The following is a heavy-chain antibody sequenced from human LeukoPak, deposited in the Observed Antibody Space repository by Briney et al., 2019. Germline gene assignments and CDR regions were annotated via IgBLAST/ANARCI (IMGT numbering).Heavy chain of an antibody. CDR1: GGSFTGYY. Sequence: SETLSLTCGVYGGSFTGYYWSWIRQPPGKGLEWIGEINHSGSTNYNPSLKSRVTISIDTSRDQFSLKLSSVTAADTAVYYCARDKGTSYLSSFDYWGQGTLVTVSS. J-gene: IGHJ4*02. V-gene: IGHV4-34*01. CDR2: INHSGST. CDR3: ARDKGTSYLSSFDY. D-gene: IGHD6-6*01.